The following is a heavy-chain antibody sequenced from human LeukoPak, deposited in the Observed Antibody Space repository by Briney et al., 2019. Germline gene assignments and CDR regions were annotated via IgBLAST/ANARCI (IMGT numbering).Heavy chain of an antibody. CDR3: AKDRYNTAMVSFDY. Sequence: GASVKVSCKASGYTFTTYYLHWVRQAPGQGLEWMGIINPNAGDTGYARKFLGRVTMTRDTSTSTVYMELSSLRSEDTALYYCAKDRYNTAMVSFDYWGQGTLVTVSS. V-gene: IGHV1-46*01. J-gene: IGHJ4*02. CDR1: GYTFTTYY. D-gene: IGHD5-18*01. CDR2: INPNAGDT.